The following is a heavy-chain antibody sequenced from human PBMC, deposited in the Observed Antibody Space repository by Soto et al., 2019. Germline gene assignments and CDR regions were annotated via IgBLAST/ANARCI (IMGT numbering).Heavy chain of an antibody. Sequence: QVQLVESGGGLVKPGGSLRLSCVASGCTFSDYYMSWIRQAPGKGLEWVSYISNSGHAIYYADSVKGRFTVSRDNSNNSMSLQMDSLRADDTAIYYCARDARYASSSYGFDVWGQGTTVSVSS. V-gene: IGHV3-11*01. D-gene: IGHD6-13*01. CDR2: ISNSGHAI. CDR1: GCTFSDYY. J-gene: IGHJ6*02. CDR3: ARDARYASSSYGFDV.